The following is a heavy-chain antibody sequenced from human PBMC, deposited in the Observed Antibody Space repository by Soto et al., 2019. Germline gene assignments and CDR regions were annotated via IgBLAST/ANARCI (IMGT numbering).Heavy chain of an antibody. CDR2: IIPIFGTA. CDR3: ARWDYDFWSGYYY. V-gene: IGHV1-69*13. Sequence: ASVKVSCKASGGTFSSYAISWVRQAPGQGLERMGGIIPIFGTANYAQKFQGRVTITADESTGTAYMELSSLRSEDTAVYYCARWDYDFWSGYYYWGQGTLVTVSS. J-gene: IGHJ4*02. CDR1: GGTFSSYA. D-gene: IGHD3-3*01.